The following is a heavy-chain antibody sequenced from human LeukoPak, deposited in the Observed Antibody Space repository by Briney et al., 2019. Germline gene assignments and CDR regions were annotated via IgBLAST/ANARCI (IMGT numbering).Heavy chain of an antibody. V-gene: IGHV1-2*02. CDR1: GYTFTGYY. CDR2: INPNSGGT. J-gene: IGHJ4*02. CDR3: ARGRRADFGVVIMFVY. D-gene: IGHD3-3*01. Sequence: ASVTVSCKASGYTFTGYYMHWVRQAPGQGLEWIGWINPNSGGTNYAQKFQGRVTMTRDTSISTAYMELSRLRSDDTAVYYCARGRRADFGVVIMFVYWGQGTLVTVSS.